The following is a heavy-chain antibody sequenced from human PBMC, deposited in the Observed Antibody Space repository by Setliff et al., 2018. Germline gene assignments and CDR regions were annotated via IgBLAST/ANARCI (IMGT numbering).Heavy chain of an antibody. V-gene: IGHV1-18*01. Sequence: ASVKVSCKASGYSFSNYGLSWMRQAPGQGLEWVGWISGYNGNTDYAQNLQGRVTMTIDTSTSTAYMELRSLRSDDTAVYYWARVPRWEWLLPTFDSWGQGTLVTVSS. J-gene: IGHJ4*02. CDR1: GYSFSNYG. D-gene: IGHD3-3*01. CDR3: ARVPRWEWLLPTFDS. CDR2: ISGYNGNT.